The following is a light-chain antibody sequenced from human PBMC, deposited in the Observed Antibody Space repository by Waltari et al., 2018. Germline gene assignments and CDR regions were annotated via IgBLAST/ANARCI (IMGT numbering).Light chain of an antibody. V-gene: IGKV1-39*01. J-gene: IGKJ2*02. Sequence: ITCRASQTIDYLSWYQHKPGEAPKLLIYETSTLQSGVPTRFSGSKFGTTFILTISSLQPEDFATYFCQPNYDTPRTFGQGTKVDI. CDR2: ETS. CDR3: QPNYDTPRT. CDR1: QTIDY.